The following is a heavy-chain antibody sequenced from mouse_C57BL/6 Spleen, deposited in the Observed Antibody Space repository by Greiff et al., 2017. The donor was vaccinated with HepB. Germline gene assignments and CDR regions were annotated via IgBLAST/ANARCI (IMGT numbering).Heavy chain of an antibody. J-gene: IGHJ3*01. Sequence: EVKLMESGGGLVKPGGSLKLSCAASGFTFSDYGMHWVRQAPEKGLEWVAYISSGSSTIYYADTVKGRFTISRDNAKNTLFLQITSLRSEDTAMYYCARGAAQATCFACWGQVTLVTVSA. CDR3: ARGAAQATCFAC. CDR1: GFTFSDYG. CDR2: ISSGSSTI. D-gene: IGHD3-2*02. V-gene: IGHV5-17*01.